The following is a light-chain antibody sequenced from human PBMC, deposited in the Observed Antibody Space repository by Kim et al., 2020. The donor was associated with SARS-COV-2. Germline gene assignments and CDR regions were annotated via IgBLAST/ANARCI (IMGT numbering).Light chain of an antibody. CDR3: LQYYTTPWT. Sequence: DIVMTQSPDSLAVSLGERATINCKSSQSVLYSSNNKNYLAWYQLRPGQPPKLLIYWASTREYGVPNRFSGSGSGTDFTLTISTLQAEDVAVYYCLQYYTTPWTFGQGTKVDIK. CDR1: QSVLYSSNNKNY. CDR2: WAS. V-gene: IGKV4-1*01. J-gene: IGKJ1*01.